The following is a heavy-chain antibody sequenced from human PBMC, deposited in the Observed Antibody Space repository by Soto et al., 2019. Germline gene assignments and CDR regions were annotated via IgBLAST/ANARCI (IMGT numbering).Heavy chain of an antibody. V-gene: IGHV1-69*06. CDR1: GAGDTFSNYG. Sequence: QVHLVQSGAEVKSPGSAVKVSCKVSGAGDTFSNYGLNWMRQAPGQGLEWVGGTIPAFGTANYAQKFQGRVTITADTSTTTAYMELSSLRSDDTAVYYCWRHDKTALPPLDSWGQGTLVSVSS. CDR2: TIPAFGTA. D-gene: IGHD1-1*01. J-gene: IGHJ4*02. CDR3: WRHDKTALPPLDS.